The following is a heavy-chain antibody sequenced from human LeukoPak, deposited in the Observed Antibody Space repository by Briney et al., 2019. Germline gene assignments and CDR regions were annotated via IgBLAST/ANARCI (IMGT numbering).Heavy chain of an antibody. CDR3: ASMVVVAARDY. CDR1: GFTFSSYE. CDR2: ISSSGSTI. V-gene: IGHV3-48*03. J-gene: IGHJ4*02. D-gene: IGHD2-15*01. Sequence: GSLRLSCAASGFTFSSYEMNWVRQAPGKGLEWVSYISSSGSTIYYADSVKGRFTISRDNAKNSLYLQMNSLRAEDTAVYYCASMVVVAARDYWGQGTLVTVSS.